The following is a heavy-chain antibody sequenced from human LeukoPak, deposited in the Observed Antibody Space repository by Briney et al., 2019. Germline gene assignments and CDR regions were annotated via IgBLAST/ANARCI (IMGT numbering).Heavy chain of an antibody. CDR3: ARDLGHSGSWYAHGFYY. J-gene: IGHJ4*02. Sequence: GASLRLSCAASGFTFSSYGMHWVRQAPGKGLEWVAVISYYGSNKYYADSVKGRFTISRDNSKNTLYLQMNSLRAEDTAVYYCARDLGHSGSWYAHGFYYWGQGTLVTVSS. CDR1: GFTFSSYG. D-gene: IGHD6-13*01. V-gene: IGHV3-30*03. CDR2: ISYYGSNK.